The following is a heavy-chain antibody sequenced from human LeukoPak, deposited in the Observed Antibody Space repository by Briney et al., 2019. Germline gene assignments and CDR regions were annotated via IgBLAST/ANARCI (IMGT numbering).Heavy chain of an antibody. CDR3: ARLSGSYPDY. CDR2: ISGSGGST. J-gene: IGHJ4*02. CDR1: GFTFSSYA. Sequence: GGSLRLSCAASGFTFSSYAMSWVRQAPGKGLEWVSAISGSGGSTYYADSVKGRFTISRDNAKNSLYLQMNSLRAVDTAVYYCARLSGSYPDYWGQGTLVTVSS. D-gene: IGHD1-26*01. V-gene: IGHV3-23*01.